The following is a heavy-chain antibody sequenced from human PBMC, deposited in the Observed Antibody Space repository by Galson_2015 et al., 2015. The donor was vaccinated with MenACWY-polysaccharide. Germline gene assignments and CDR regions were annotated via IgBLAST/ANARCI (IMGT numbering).Heavy chain of an antibody. J-gene: IGHJ3*01. V-gene: IGHV1-8*01. Sequence: SVKVSCKASGYTFTKFDIYWVRQAPGQGLEWMGWINPDSGKTGYAQKFQGRVTLSRKTSVTTAYMEVTGLRSDDTAVYYCAGENTGVDDGLDFWGQGTVVTVAS. D-gene: IGHD1-14*01. CDR2: INPDSGKT. CDR3: AGENTGVDDGLDF. CDR1: GYTFTKFD.